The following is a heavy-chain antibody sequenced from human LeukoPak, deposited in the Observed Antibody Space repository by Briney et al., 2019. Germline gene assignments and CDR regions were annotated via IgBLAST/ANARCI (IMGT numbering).Heavy chain of an antibody. Sequence: GRSLRLSCAASGFTFSSYSMHWVRQAPGKGLEWVAVIWYDGSNKYYADSVKGRFTISRDNSKNTLYLQMNSLRAEDTAVYYCARAGTTVILDYWGQGTLVTVSS. D-gene: IGHD4-17*01. CDR3: ARAGTTVILDY. V-gene: IGHV3-33*01. CDR1: GFTFSSYS. J-gene: IGHJ4*02. CDR2: IWYDGSNK.